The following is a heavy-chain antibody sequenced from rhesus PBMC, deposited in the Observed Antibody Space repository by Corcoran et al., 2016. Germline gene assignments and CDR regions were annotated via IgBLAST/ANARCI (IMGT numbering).Heavy chain of an antibody. CDR1: GGSISSSY. CDR3: ARTKTGYSGSFHFDY. CDR2: IYGSGSST. V-gene: IGHV4-169*01. D-gene: IGHD6-25*01. J-gene: IGHJ4*01. Sequence: QLQLQESGPGLVKPLETLSVTCAVSGGSISSSYWSWIRQAPGKGLEWIGYIYGSGSSTNYNPSLKSRVTLSVDTSKNQLYLKLSSVTAADTAVYYCARTKTGYSGSFHFDYWGQGVLVTVSS.